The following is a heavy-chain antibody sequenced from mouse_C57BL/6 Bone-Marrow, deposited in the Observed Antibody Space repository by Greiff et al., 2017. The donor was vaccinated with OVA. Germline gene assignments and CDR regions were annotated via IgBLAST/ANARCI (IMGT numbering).Heavy chain of an antibody. V-gene: IGHV1-52*01. Sequence: VQLQQPGAELVRPGSSVKLSCKASGYTFTSYWMHWVKQRPIQGLEWIGNIDPSDSENHYNQKFKDKATLTVDKSSSTAYMQLSSLTSEDSSVYYCARWGATVVPYFDVWGTGTTVTVSS. CDR3: ARWGATVVPYFDV. J-gene: IGHJ1*03. CDR1: GYTFTSYW. CDR2: IDPSDSEN. D-gene: IGHD1-1*01.